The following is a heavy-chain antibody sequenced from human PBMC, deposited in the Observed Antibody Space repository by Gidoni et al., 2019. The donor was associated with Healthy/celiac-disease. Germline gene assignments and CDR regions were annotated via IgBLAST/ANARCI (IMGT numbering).Heavy chain of an antibody. J-gene: IGHJ3*02. D-gene: IGHD6-6*01. Sequence: MHWVRQAPGQGLEWMGIINPSGGSTSYAQKFQGRVTMTRDTSTSTVYMELSSLRSEDTAVYYCARGSVLAFEYSSSSLAFDIWGQGTMVTVSS. CDR2: INPSGGST. CDR3: ARGSVLAFEYSSSSLAFDI. V-gene: IGHV1-46*01.